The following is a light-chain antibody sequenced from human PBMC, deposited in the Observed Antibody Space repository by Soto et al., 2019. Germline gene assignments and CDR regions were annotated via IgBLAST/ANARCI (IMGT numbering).Light chain of an antibody. Sequence: EIVLTQSPGTLSLSPGERATLSCRASQSVSSSYLAWYQQKPGQAPRLLIYGASSRATGISDRFSGSGSGTDFTLTISRLEPEDFALYYRHQYGSSSWTFGQGTKVEIK. J-gene: IGKJ1*01. CDR2: GAS. V-gene: IGKV3-20*01. CDR3: HQYGSSSWT. CDR1: QSVSSSY.